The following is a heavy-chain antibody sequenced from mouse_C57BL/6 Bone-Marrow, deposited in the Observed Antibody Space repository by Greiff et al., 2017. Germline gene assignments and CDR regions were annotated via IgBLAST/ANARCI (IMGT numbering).Heavy chain of an antibody. CDR3: AREVIFCDNSWFAY. CDR1: GYTFTSYW. J-gene: IGHJ3*01. CDR2: INPSSGYT. D-gene: IGHD2-1*01. V-gene: IGHV1-7*01. Sequence: QVQLKESGAELAKPGASVKLSCKASGYTFTSYWMHWVKQRPGQGLEWIGYINPSSGYTKYHQKFKDKATLTADKSSSPAYMQLSSLTYEDAAVYYGAREVIFCDNSWFAYWGQGTLVTVAA.